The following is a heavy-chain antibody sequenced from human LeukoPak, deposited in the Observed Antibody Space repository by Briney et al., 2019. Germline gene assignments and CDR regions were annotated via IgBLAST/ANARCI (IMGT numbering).Heavy chain of an antibody. V-gene: IGHV1-2*02. CDR2: INPNSGGT. Sequence: GASVKVSCKASGYTFTGYYMHWVRQAPGQGLEWMGWINPNSGGTSYAQKFQGRVTMTRDTSISTAYMELSRLRSDDTAVYYCARGSMVRGVIINVKFDYWGQGTLVTVSS. J-gene: IGHJ4*02. CDR3: ARGSMVRGVIINVKFDY. D-gene: IGHD3-10*01. CDR1: GYTFTGYY.